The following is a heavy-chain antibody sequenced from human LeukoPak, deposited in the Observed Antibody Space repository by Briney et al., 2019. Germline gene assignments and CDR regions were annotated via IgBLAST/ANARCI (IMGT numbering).Heavy chain of an antibody. Sequence: ASVKVSCKASGGTFSSYAISWVRQAPGQGLEWMGGFDPEDGETIYAQKFQGRVTMTEDTSTDTAYMELRSLRSDDTAVYYCARDPYYYDSSGYYLPWGQGTLVTVSS. CDR1: GGTFSSYA. CDR2: FDPEDGET. J-gene: IGHJ5*02. V-gene: IGHV1-24*01. CDR3: ARDPYYYDSSGYYLP. D-gene: IGHD3-22*01.